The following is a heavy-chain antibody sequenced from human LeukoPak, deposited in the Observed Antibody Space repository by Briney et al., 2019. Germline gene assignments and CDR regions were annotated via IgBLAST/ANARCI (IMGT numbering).Heavy chain of an antibody. Sequence: SETLSLICAVYGGSFSGYYWSWIRQPPGKGLEWIGEINHSGSTNYNPSLKSRVTISVDTSKNQFSLKLSSVTAADTAVYYCARRLITFGGVIVTCFDYWGQGTLVTVSS. D-gene: IGHD3-16*02. CDR3: ARRLITFGGVIVTCFDY. CDR1: GGSFSGYY. V-gene: IGHV4-34*01. J-gene: IGHJ4*02. CDR2: INHSGST.